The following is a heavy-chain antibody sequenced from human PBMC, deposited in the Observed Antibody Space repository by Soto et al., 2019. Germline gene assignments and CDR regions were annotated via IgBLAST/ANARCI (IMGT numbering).Heavy chain of an antibody. CDR2: IYPGDSDT. D-gene: IGHD3-22*01. CDR1: GYSFTSYW. Sequence: GESLKISCKGSGYSFTSYWIGWVRQMPGKGLERMGIIYPGDSDTRYSPSFQGQVTISADKSISTAYLQWSSLKASDTAMYYCARRGMIVVVNVAFDIWGQGTMVTV. V-gene: IGHV5-51*01. J-gene: IGHJ3*02. CDR3: ARRGMIVVVNVAFDI.